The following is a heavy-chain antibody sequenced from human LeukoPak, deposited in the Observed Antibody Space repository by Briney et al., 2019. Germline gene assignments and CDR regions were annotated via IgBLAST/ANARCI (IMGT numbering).Heavy chain of an antibody. V-gene: IGHV3-11*04. J-gene: IGHJ4*02. CDR2: ISSSGSTI. D-gene: IGHD3-16*02. CDR3: ARGRLRLGELSLYVTPSYFDY. Sequence: GGSLRLSCAASGFTFSDYYMSWIRQAPGKGLEWISYISSSGSTIYYADSVKGRFTISRDNAKNSLYLQMNSLRAEDTAVYYCARGRLRLGELSLYVTPSYFDYWGQGTLVTVSS. CDR1: GFTFSDYY.